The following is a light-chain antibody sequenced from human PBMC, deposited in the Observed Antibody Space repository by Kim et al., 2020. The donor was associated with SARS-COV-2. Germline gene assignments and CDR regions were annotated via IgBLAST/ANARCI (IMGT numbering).Light chain of an antibody. CDR2: DAS. J-gene: IGKJ4*01. V-gene: IGKV1-33*01. CDR1: QDISNS. Sequence: DIQMTQSPSSLSASVGERVTITCQASQDISNSLNWYQQKPGKAPKALIYDASNLGTGVPSRFSGSGSGTDFTFTISSLQPEDMATYYCQQYDDFPRTFGGGTQVDSK. CDR3: QQYDDFPRT.